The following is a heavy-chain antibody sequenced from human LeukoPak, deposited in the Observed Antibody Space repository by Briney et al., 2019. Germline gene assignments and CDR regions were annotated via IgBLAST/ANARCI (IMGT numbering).Heavy chain of an antibody. D-gene: IGHD3-10*01. J-gene: IGHJ4*02. Sequence: SETLSLTCTVSGGSISSSSYYWGWIRQPPGKGLEWIGSIYYSGSTYYNPSLKSRVTISVDTSKNQFSLKLSSVTAADTAVYYCAREITMVRGVIRYWGQGTLVTLSS. CDR2: IYYSGST. V-gene: IGHV4-39*07. CDR3: AREITMVRGVIRY. CDR1: GGSISSSSYY.